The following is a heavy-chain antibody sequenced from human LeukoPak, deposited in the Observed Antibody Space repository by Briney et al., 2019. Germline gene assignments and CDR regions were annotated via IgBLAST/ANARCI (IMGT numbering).Heavy chain of an antibody. CDR1: GGSFSGYY. CDR2: INHSGST. V-gene: IGHV4-34*01. D-gene: IGHD6-19*01. J-gene: IGHJ4*02. CDR3: ARSSGRYETPDY. Sequence: IPSETLSLTCAVYGGSFSGYYWSWIRQPPGKGLEWIGEINHSGSTNYNPSLKSRVTISVDTSKNQFSLKLSSVTAADTAVYYCARSSGRYETPDYWGQGTLVTVSS.